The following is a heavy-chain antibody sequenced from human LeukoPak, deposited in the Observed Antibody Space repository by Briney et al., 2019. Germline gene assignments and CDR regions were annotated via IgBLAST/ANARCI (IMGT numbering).Heavy chain of an antibody. CDR3: AKARGFLGRLADY. J-gene: IGHJ4*02. CDR2: ISGAGSGT. CDR1: GFTFSNYA. Sequence: ASLRLSCAASGFTFSNYAMSWVRQAPGKGLEWVSGISGAGSGTYYADSVKGRFTTSRDNSKSTLYLQMNSLGAEDTAVYYCAKARGFLGRLADYWGQGTLVTVSS. D-gene: IGHD3-3*01. V-gene: IGHV3-23*01.